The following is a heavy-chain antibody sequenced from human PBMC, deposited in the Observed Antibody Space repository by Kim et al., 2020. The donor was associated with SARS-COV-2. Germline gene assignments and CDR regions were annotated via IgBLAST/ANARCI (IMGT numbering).Heavy chain of an antibody. CDR3: AKDNFAYCGGDCYSGGDYFDY. V-gene: IGHV3-9*01. CDR1: GFTFDDYA. Sequence: GGSLRLSCAASGFTFDDYAMHWVRQAPGKGLEWVSGISWNSGSIGYADSVKGRFTISRDNAKNSLYLQMNSLRAEDTALYYCAKDNFAYCGGDCYSGGDYFDYSGQGTLVTVSS. CDR2: ISWNSGSI. J-gene: IGHJ4*02. D-gene: IGHD2-21*02.